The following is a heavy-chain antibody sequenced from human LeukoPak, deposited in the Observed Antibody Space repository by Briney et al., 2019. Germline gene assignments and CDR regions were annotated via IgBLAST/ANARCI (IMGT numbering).Heavy chain of an antibody. CDR3: AKRSPYYFDY. Sequence: PGGSLRLSCAASGFTFSSYAMSWVRQAPGKGLEWVSTSGSAGSTYYADSVKGRFTISRDNSKNTLYLQMNSLRAEDTAVYYCAKRSPYYFDYWGQGTLVTVSS. CDR1: GFTFSSYA. J-gene: IGHJ4*02. V-gene: IGHV3-23*01. CDR2: SGSAGST.